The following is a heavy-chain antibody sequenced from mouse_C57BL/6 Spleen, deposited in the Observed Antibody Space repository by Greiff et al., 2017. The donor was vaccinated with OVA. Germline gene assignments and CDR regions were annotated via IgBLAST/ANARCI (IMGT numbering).Heavy chain of an antibody. V-gene: IGHV1-53*01. CDR3: ARGPIYYGYDGY. Sequence: QVQLKQSGTELVKPGASVKLSCKASGYTFTSYWMHWVKQRPGQGLEWIGNINPSNGGTNYNEKFKSKATLTVDKSSSTAYMQLSSLTSEDSAVYYCARGPIYYGYDGYWGQGTTLTVSS. D-gene: IGHD2-2*01. J-gene: IGHJ2*01. CDR2: INPSNGGT. CDR1: GYTFTSYW.